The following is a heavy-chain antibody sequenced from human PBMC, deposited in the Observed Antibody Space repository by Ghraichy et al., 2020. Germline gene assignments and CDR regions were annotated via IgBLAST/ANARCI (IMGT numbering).Heavy chain of an antibody. CDR3: AKDLDLYGLDV. Sequence: GGSLRLSCAASGFTFSSYGMHWVRQAPGKGLEWAALISYDGSNEYYADSVKGRFTISRDNSKNTLFLQMNSLRAEDTAVYYCAKDLDLYGLDVWGQGTTVTVS. D-gene: IGHD3-3*01. J-gene: IGHJ6*02. V-gene: IGHV3-30*18. CDR1: GFTFSSYG. CDR2: ISYDGSNE.